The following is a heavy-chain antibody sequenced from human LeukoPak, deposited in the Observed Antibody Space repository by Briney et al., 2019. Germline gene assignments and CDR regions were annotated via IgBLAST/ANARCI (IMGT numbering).Heavy chain of an antibody. V-gene: IGHV4-4*09. CDR3: GRHVSTSESLNLVC. D-gene: IGHD3-10*02. CDR2: IYTRGRT. CDR1: GGSISDSY. J-gene: IGHJ4*02. Sequence: PAETLSLTCTVSGGSISDSYWSWIRQPPGKGLEWTGYIYTRGRTNYNPDLRSRVTMSEATSKDQFSQKLTAVTAADRVVYYGGRHVSTSESLNLVCWGEGTLVTVSS.